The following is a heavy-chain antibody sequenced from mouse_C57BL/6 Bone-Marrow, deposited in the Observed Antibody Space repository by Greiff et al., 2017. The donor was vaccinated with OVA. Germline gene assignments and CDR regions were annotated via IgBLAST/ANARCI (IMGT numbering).Heavy chain of an antibody. CDR2: INPSNGGT. J-gene: IGHJ1*03. CDR3: ARRGAYYGSSHWYFDV. CDR1: GYTFTSYW. V-gene: IGHV1-53*01. D-gene: IGHD1-1*01. Sequence: QVQLQQPGTELVKPGASVKLSCKASGYTFTSYWMHWVKQRPGQGLEWIGNINPSNGGTNYNEKFKSKATLTVDKSSSTAYMQLSSLTSEDSAVYYCARRGAYYGSSHWYFDVWGTGTTVTVSS.